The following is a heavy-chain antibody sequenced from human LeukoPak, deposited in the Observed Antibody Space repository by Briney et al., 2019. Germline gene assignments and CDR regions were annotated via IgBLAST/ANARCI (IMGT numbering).Heavy chain of an antibody. CDR3: ARYSSSDDYYYYMDV. Sequence: ASVKVSCKASGYTFTSYGISWVRQAPGQGLEWMGWISAYNGNTNYAQKLQGRVTMTTDTSTSTAYMELRSLRSDDTAVYYCARYSSSDDYYYYMDVWGKGTTVTISS. V-gene: IGHV1-18*01. CDR2: ISAYNGNT. D-gene: IGHD6-13*01. CDR1: GYTFTSYG. J-gene: IGHJ6*03.